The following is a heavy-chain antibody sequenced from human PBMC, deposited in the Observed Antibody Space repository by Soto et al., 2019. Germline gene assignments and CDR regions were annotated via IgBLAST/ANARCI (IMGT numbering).Heavy chain of an antibody. CDR2: INHSGST. CDR3: ASGRRDSSGWYEGRYNWFDP. Sequence: PSETLSLTCAVYGGSFSGYYWSWIRQPPGKGLEWIGEINHSGSTNYNPSLKSRVTISVDTSKNQFSLKLSSVTAADTAVYYCASGRRDSSGWYEGRYNWFDPWGQGTLVTVSS. J-gene: IGHJ5*02. V-gene: IGHV4-34*01. CDR1: GGSFSGYY. D-gene: IGHD6-19*01.